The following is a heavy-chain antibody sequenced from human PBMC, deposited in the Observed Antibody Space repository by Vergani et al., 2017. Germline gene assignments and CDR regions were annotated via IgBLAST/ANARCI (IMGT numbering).Heavy chain of an antibody. J-gene: IGHJ6*02. D-gene: IGHD5-12*01. V-gene: IGHV4-34*01. CDR3: ARHRDYDPEYFYYYGMYV. CDR2: INHSGST. CDR1: GGSFSGYY. Sequence: QVQLQQWGAGLLKPSETLSLTCAVYGGSFSGYYWSWIRQPPGKGLEWIGEINHSGSTNYNPSLKSRVTISVDTSKNQFSLKLSSVTAADTAVYYCARHRDYDPEYFYYYGMYVWGQGTTVTVSS.